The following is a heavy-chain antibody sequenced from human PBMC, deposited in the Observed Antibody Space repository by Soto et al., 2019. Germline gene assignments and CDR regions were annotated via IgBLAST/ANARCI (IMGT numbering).Heavy chain of an antibody. CDR1: GFSFSNYA. CDR2: ISHIGSST. D-gene: IGHD4-17*01. V-gene: IGHV3-23*01. J-gene: IGHJ4*02. Sequence: GGCLRLSCAASGFSFSNYAVGWVRQAPGKGLEWVSTISHIGSSTYYADSVKGRFTISRDNSKNTLYLQMNSLKAEDTALYYCAKDSYGFDYWGQGTLVTVSS. CDR3: AKDSYGFDY.